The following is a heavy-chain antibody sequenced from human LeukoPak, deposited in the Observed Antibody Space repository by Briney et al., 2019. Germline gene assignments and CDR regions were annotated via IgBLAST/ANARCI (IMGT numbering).Heavy chain of an antibody. Sequence: ASVKVSCKASGYTFITYGISWVRQAPGQGLEWMGWISANNGNTNYAQKLQGRVTMTTDTSTSTAYMELRSLRSDDTAVYYCARDGPAMVRGVISLYGMDVWGQGTTVTVSS. V-gene: IGHV1-18*01. D-gene: IGHD3-10*01. CDR3: ARDGPAMVRGVISLYGMDV. CDR1: GYTFITYG. J-gene: IGHJ6*02. CDR2: ISANNGNT.